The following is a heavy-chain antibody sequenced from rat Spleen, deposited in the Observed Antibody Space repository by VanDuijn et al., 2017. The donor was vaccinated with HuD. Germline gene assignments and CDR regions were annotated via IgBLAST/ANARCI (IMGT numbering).Heavy chain of an antibody. CDR1: GFPLSDYY. J-gene: IGHJ2*01. Sequence: EVKLVESGGGLVQPGRSLKVSCAASGFPLSDYYMAWVRQAPTKGLEWVASISYDGGSTHYRDSVKGRFTISRDNAKSSLYLQMDSLRSEDTATYYCTTHGGSFDYWGQGVMVTVSS. D-gene: IGHD1-11*01. V-gene: IGHV5-20*01. CDR3: TTHGGSFDY. CDR2: ISYDGGST.